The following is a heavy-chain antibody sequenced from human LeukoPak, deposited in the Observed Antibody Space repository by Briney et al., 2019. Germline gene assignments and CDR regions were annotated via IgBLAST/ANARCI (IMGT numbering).Heavy chain of an antibody. CDR1: GGSISSYY. CDR2: IYYSGST. Sequence: PSETLSLTCTVSGGSISSYYWSWIRQPPGKGLGWIGYIYYSGSTNYNPSLKSRVTISVDTSKNQFSLKLSSVTAADTAVYYCARRGRYDAFDIWGQGTMVTVSS. J-gene: IGHJ3*02. CDR3: ARRGRYDAFDI. V-gene: IGHV4-59*08.